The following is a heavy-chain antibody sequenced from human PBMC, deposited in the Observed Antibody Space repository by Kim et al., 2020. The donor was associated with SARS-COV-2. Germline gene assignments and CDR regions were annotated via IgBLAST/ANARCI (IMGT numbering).Heavy chain of an antibody. CDR1: GFTFSSYS. CDR3: ARGEYFDL. Sequence: GGSLRLSCAASGFTFSSYSMNWVRQAPGKGLEWVSYISSSSSTIYYADSVKGRFTISRDNAKNSLYLQMNSLRAEDTAVYYCARGEYFDLWGRGTLVTVSS. J-gene: IGHJ2*01. CDR2: ISSSSSTI. V-gene: IGHV3-48*04.